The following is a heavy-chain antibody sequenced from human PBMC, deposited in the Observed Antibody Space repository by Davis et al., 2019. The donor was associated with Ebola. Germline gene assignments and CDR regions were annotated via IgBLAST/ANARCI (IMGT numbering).Heavy chain of an antibody. CDR1: GYTFTSYG. CDR3: ARSAGTIENWFDP. V-gene: IGHV1-3*01. CDR2: INAGNGNT. D-gene: IGHD6-13*01. J-gene: IGHJ5*02. Sequence: ASVKVSCKASGYTFTSYGITWVRQAPGQRLEWMGWINAGNGNTEYSQKFQGRVTITRDTSARTAYIELSSLRSEDTAVYYCARSAGTIENWFDPWGQGTLVTVSS.